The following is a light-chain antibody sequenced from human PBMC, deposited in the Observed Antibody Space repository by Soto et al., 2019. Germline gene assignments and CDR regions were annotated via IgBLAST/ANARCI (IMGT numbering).Light chain of an antibody. CDR3: SSYTSSSHVV. CDR2: DVS. CDR1: SSDVGGYNY. J-gene: IGLJ2*01. V-gene: IGLV2-14*01. Sequence: QSVLTQPASVSGSPGQSITISCTGTSSDVGGYNYVSWYQQHPGKAPKLMIYDVSYRPSGVSNRFSGSKSGNTASLTISGLQAEDEAEYYCSSYTSSSHVVFGGGTKLTVL.